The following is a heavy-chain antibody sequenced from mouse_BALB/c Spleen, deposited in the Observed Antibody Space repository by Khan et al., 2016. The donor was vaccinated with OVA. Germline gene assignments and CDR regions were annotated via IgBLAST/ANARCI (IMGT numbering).Heavy chain of an antibody. Sequence: QMQLEESGPGLVQPSQSLSITCTVSGFSLTTYGVHWVRQSPGKGLEWLGVIWSGGSTDYNAAFISRLSISKDSSKSQVFFKMNSLQVNDTAIYCCARNYDYDEGLAYWGQGTLVTVSA. CDR3: ARNYDYDEGLAY. D-gene: IGHD2-4*01. V-gene: IGHV2-2*02. CDR1: GFSLTTYG. J-gene: IGHJ3*01. CDR2: IWSGGST.